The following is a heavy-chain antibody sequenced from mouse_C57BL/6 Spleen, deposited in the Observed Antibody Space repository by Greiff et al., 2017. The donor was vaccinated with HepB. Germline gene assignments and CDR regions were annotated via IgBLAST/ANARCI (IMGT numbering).Heavy chain of an antibody. CDR1: GYAFSSSW. CDR3: ARSEGFFTTLVSAMDY. CDR2: IYPGDGDT. V-gene: IGHV1-82*01. J-gene: IGHJ4*01. Sequence: VQLQQSGPELVKPGASVKISCKASGYAFSSSWMNWVKQRPGKGLEWIGRIYPGDGDTNYNGKFKGKATLTADKSSSTAYMQLSSLTSEDSAVYFCARSEGFFTTLVSAMDYWGQGTSVTVSS. D-gene: IGHD1-1*01.